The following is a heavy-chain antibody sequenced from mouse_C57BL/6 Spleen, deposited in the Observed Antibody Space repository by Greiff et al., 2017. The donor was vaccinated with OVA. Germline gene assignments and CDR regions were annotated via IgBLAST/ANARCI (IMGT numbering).Heavy chain of an antibody. J-gene: IGHJ3*01. Sequence: VHVKQPGTELVKPGASVKLSCKASGYTFTSYWMHWVKQRTEQGLEWIGRIDPEDGETKYAPKFQGKATITADTSSNTAYLQLSSLTSEDTAVYYCARDYDGYSWFAYWGQGTLVTVSA. CDR3: ARDYDGYSWFAY. CDR1: GYTFTSYW. D-gene: IGHD2-3*01. CDR2: IDPEDGET. V-gene: IGHV14-2*01.